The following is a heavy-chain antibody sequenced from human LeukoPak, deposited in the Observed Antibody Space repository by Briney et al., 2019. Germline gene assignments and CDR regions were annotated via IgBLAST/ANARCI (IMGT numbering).Heavy chain of an antibody. D-gene: IGHD6-13*01. CDR1: GDSVSSNSAA. CDR2: TYYRSKWYN. V-gene: IGHV6-1*01. Sequence: SQTLSLACAISGDSVSSNSAAWNWIRQSPSRGLEWLGRTYYRSKWYNDYAVSVKSRITINPDTSKNQFSLQLNSVTPEDTAVYYCASSLYSSSSLRGYYYYYGMDVWGQGTTVTVSS. CDR3: ASSLYSSSSLRGYYYYYGMDV. J-gene: IGHJ6*02.